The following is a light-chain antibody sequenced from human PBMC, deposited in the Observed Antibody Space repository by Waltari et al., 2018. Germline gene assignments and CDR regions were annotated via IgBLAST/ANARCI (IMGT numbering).Light chain of an antibody. CDR1: SSDVGGYIY. CDR2: DVD. V-gene: IGLV2-11*01. Sequence: QSALTQPRSVSGSPGQSVTISCTGSSSDVGGYIYVSWYHHQPGRAPKVMIYDVDKRPSGVPDRLSGSQSGKTASLTISGLQAEDEGDYYCCSYAGRYTFVFGSGTKVTVL. J-gene: IGLJ1*01. CDR3: CSYAGRYTFV.